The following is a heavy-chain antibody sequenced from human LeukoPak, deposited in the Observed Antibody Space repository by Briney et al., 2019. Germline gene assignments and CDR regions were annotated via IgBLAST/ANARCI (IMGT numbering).Heavy chain of an antibody. D-gene: IGHD2-21*02. J-gene: IGHJ4*02. CDR2: IIPIFGTA. V-gene: IGHV1-69*13. CDR1: GGTFSSYA. CDR3: ARFDVVVTASDY. Sequence: SVKVSCKASGGTFSSYAISWVRQAPGQGLEWMGGIIPIFGTANYAQKFQGRVTITADESTSTAYMELSSLRSEDTAVYYCARFDVVVTASDYWGQGTLVTVSS.